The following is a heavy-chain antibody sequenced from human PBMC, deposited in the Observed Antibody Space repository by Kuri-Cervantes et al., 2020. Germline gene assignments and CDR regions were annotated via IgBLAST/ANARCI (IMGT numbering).Heavy chain of an antibody. Sequence: SETLSLTCAVSGYSINSGYYWGWIRQPPGKGLEWIGSIYHSGTTYFHPSLKSRVTISVDTSKNQFSLKLSSVTAADTAVYYCARGPWYYPEEGPFDYWGQGTLVTVSS. CDR1: GYSINSGYY. CDR3: ARGPWYYPEEGPFDY. D-gene: IGHD3-16*01. CDR2: IYHSGTT. V-gene: IGHV4-38-2*01. J-gene: IGHJ4*02.